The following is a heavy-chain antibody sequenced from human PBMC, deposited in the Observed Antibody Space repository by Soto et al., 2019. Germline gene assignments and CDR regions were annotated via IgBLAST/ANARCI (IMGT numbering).Heavy chain of an antibody. D-gene: IGHD1-26*01. Sequence: QAQLAESGGGVVQPGRSLRLSCAASGFTFSGYGMHWVRQAPGKGLECVAVISYDGSNEYYGDSVKGRFIISRDNSKNTLYLQMNSLRPEDTAVYYCAKYRSSGKYQYYYGMEVWGQGTTVTVSS. V-gene: IGHV3-30*18. CDR3: AKYRSSGKYQYYYGMEV. CDR2: ISYDGSNE. CDR1: GFTFSGYG. J-gene: IGHJ6*02.